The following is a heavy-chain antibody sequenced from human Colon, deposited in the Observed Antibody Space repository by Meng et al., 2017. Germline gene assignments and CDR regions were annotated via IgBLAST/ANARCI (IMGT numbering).Heavy chain of an antibody. CDR2: INQEGDKI. CDR1: GFTFSDYW. V-gene: IGHV3-7*01. J-gene: IGHJ4*02. CDR3: ARDYGRAGDY. D-gene: IGHD3-10*01. Sequence: GESLKISCAVSGFTFSDYWMSWVRQPPGKGLEWVACINQEGDKIYYVDSVKGRFTVSRDNAKNSLYLEMNTLRAEDTALYYCARDYGRAGDYWGQGTRVTVSS.